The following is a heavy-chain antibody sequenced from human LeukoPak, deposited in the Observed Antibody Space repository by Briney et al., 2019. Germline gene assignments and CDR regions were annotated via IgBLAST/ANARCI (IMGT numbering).Heavy chain of an antibody. V-gene: IGHV4-30-4*08. CDR1: GGSISCGDYY. CDR2: IYDSGST. CDR3: ARRNPTYYYDSSGYYGNWFDP. Sequence: SETLSLTCTVSGGSISCGDYYWSWIRQPPGKGLERIGYIYDSGSTYYNPSLKSRVTISVDTSKNQFSLKLSSVTAADTAVYYCARRNPTYYYDSSGYYGNWFDPWGQGTLVTDSS. D-gene: IGHD3-22*01. J-gene: IGHJ5*02.